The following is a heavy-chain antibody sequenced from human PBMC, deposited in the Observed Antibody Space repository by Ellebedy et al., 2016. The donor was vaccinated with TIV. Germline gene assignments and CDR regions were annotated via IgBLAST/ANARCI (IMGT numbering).Heavy chain of an antibody. J-gene: IGHJ4*02. CDR3: TTYGVLGATDDFDY. Sequence: GESLKISCAASGFSISDSAMHWVRQASGKGLEWVGRIRSKGYSYATGYAASVKGRFTISRDDSKNTAYLQMNSLKTEDTAVYYCTTYGVLGATDDFDYWGQGTLVTVSS. CDR2: IRSKGYSYAT. CDR1: GFSISDSA. V-gene: IGHV3-73*01. D-gene: IGHD1-26*01.